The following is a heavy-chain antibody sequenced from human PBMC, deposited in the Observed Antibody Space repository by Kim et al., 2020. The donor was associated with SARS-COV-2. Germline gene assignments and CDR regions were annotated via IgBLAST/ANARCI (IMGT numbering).Heavy chain of an antibody. CDR2: ST. V-gene: IGHV3-23*01. CDR3: AKRVYHYFDP. J-gene: IGHJ5*02. Sequence: STYYADSVKGRFTMSRDNSKNTLYLQMNSLRAEDTAVYYCAKRVYHYFDPWGQGTLVTVSS. D-gene: IGHD1-26*01.